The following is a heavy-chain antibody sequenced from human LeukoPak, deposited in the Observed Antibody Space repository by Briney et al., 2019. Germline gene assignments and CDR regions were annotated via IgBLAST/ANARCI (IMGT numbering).Heavy chain of an antibody. CDR2: ISGSGGST. D-gene: IGHD3-10*01. V-gene: IGHV3-23*01. CDR1: GFTFSSYA. CDR3: EDGSGSC. J-gene: IGHJ4*02. Sequence: GGSLRLSCAASGFTFSSYAMSWVRQAPGKGLEWVSGISGSGGSTYYADSVKGRVTISRDNSTHRLYLQMNSLRAEDTAVYYCEDGSGSCWGQGTLVTVSS.